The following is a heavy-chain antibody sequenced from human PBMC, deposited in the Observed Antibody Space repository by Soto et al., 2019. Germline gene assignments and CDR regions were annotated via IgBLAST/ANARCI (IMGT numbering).Heavy chain of an antibody. CDR1: GFTFSHYA. V-gene: IGHV3-30*01. Sequence: QVQLVESGGGVVQSGRSLRLSCVASGFTFSHYAXXXXXXXXXXXXXWVALISFDGSSEYYADSVKGRFTSSRDNSKXXXXXXXXXXXXXXXXXXXXXXXXXXXXXXXVDYWGLGTLVTVSS. CDR3: XXXXXXXXXXXVDY. CDR2: ISFDGSSE. J-gene: IGHJ4*02.